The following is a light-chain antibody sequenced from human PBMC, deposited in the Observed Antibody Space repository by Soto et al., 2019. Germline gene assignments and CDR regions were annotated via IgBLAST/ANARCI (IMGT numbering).Light chain of an antibody. Sequence: QTVLTQPPSVSAAPGQKFTISCSGSISNIGGNSVSWYLQLPGTAPKLLIYDDNKRPSGIPDRFSGSKYGTSATLGITGFQTGDEADYYCGSWDSSLSAYVFGTGTKVTVL. J-gene: IGLJ1*01. CDR2: DDN. CDR3: GSWDSSLSAYV. CDR1: ISNIGGNS. V-gene: IGLV1-51*01.